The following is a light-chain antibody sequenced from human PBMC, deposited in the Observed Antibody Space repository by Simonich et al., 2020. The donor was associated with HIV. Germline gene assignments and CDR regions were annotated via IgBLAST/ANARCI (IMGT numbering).Light chain of an antibody. CDR1: SSDVGAYDY. J-gene: IGLJ2*01. V-gene: IGLV2-11*01. CDR2: DVS. Sequence: QSALTQPRSVSGSPGQSVTISCTGTSSDVGAYDYISWYQQHPGKAPKLLIFDVSKGPSGVPDRFSGAKSGNTASLTISGLQTEDEAHYYCCSYAGSYTFVFGEGTKLTVL. CDR3: CSYAGSYTFV.